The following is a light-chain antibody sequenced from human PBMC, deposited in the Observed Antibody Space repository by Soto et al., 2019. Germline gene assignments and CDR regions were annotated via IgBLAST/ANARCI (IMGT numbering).Light chain of an antibody. CDR3: HQRQSWPRT. J-gene: IGKJ1*01. Sequence: EIVLTQSPATLSSFPGDRVTLSCRANQYINTRLAWYQHRPGQSPRLLIYQTSLRAAGIPARFSASGSGTDFTLTISDVPPEDFALYYCHQRQSWPRTFGQGTKVDI. V-gene: IGKV3-11*01. CDR1: QYINTR. CDR2: QTS.